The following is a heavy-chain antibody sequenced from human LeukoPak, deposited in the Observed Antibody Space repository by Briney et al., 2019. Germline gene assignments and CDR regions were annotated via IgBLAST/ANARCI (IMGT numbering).Heavy chain of an antibody. CDR1: GASISSYY. V-gene: IGHV4-4*07. CDR3: ASGPPADTVTSYFDY. J-gene: IGHJ4*02. D-gene: IGHD4-11*01. Sequence: PSETLSLTCTVSGASISSYYWSWIRQPAGKGLEWIGRIFTSGSTNYNPSLKSRVTMSVDTSKNQFSLKLSSVTAADTAVYYCASGPPADTVTSYFDYWGQGTLVTVSS. CDR2: IFTSGST.